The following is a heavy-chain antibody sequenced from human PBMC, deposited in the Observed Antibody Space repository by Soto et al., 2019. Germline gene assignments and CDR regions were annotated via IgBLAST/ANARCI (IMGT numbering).Heavy chain of an antibody. CDR2: IYYSGST. Sequence: SETLSLTCTVSGVSISSYYWSWIRQPPGKGLEWIGYIYYSGSTNYNPSLKSRVTISVDTSKNQFSLKLSSVTAADTAVYYCARDKAYMDVWGKGTTVTVSS. V-gene: IGHV4-59*01. CDR1: GVSISSYY. CDR3: ARDKAYMDV. J-gene: IGHJ6*03.